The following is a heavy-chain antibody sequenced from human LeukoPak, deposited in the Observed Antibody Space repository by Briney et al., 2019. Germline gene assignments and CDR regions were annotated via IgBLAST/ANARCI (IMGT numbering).Heavy chain of an antibody. V-gene: IGHV3-66*01. J-gene: IGHJ6*02. Sequence: GSLRLFFAASGITVSSNYQSWGRQAPGKGLGWVSVIFSGGSTYYADSVKGRFTISRDNSKNTLYLQMNSLRAEDTAVYYCARDSRGYYDSSGPNPYYYYYGMDVWGQGTTVTVSS. CDR1: GITVSSNY. CDR3: ARDSRGYYDSSGPNPYYYYYGMDV. CDR2: IFSGGST. D-gene: IGHD3-22*01.